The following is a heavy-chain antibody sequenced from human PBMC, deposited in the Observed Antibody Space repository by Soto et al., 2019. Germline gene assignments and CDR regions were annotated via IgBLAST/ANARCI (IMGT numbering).Heavy chain of an antibody. V-gene: IGHV1-69*12. CDR3: ARQITILHPFDY. D-gene: IGHD3-3*01. CDR2: IIPIFGTA. CDR1: GGTFSTYV. Sequence: QVQLVQSGAEVKKPGSSVKVSCKASGGTFSTYVISWVRQAPGQGLEWMGGIIPIFGTANYAQKFQGRVTISADESTSTAYMELSSLRSEDTAVYYCARQITILHPFDYWGKGTLVTVSS. J-gene: IGHJ4*02.